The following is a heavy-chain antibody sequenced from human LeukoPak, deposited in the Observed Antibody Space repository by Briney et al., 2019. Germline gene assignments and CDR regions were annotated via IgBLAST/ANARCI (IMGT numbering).Heavy chain of an antibody. V-gene: IGHV3-48*02. Sequence: PGGSLRLSCAASASTFSTYSMNWVRQAPGKGLEWISYINTFSNPIYYADSVRGRFTVSRDNAKNSLYLQMNSLRDEDTAVYYCASLRFFQWLSPQFDPWGQGTLVTVSS. CDR1: ASTFSTYS. D-gene: IGHD3-3*01. J-gene: IGHJ5*02. CDR2: INTFSNPI. CDR3: ASLRFFQWLSPQFDP.